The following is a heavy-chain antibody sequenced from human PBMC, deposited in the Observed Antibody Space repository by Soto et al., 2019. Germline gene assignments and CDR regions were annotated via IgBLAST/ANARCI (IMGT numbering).Heavy chain of an antibody. D-gene: IGHD1-26*01. J-gene: IGHJ3*02. CDR2: MNPNSGNT. CDR3: ASGGATERRDAFDI. Sequence: RASVKVSFKGSGYTFTSYDINWVRQATGQGLEWMGWMNPNSGNTGYAQKFQGRVTMTRNTSISTAYMELSSLRSEDTAVYYCASGGATERRDAFDIWGQGTMVTVSS. V-gene: IGHV1-8*01. CDR1: GYTFTSYD.